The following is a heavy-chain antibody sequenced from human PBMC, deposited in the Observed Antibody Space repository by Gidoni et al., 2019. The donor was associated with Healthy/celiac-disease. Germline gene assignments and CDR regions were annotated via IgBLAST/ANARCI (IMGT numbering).Heavy chain of an antibody. J-gene: IGHJ6*02. CDR2: ITPNSGGT. V-gene: IGHV1-2*02. CDR1: GYTFTGYY. Sequence: QVQLVQSGAEVKKPGASVTVSCKASGYTFTGYYMHWVRQAPGQGLEWMGWITPNSGGTNYAQNFQGRVTMTRDTSISTAYRELSRLRSDDTAVYYCARVAGGYCSSTSCYKVGGYYYYGMDVWGQGTTVTVSS. D-gene: IGHD2-2*02. CDR3: ARVAGGYCSSTSCYKVGGYYYYGMDV.